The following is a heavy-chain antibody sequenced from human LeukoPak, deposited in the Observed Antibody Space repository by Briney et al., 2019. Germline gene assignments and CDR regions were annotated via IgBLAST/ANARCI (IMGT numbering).Heavy chain of an antibody. CDR3: AREDSSTWCIFDY. V-gene: IGHV3-30-3*01. D-gene: IGHD2-8*01. CDR2: VSYDGNKK. J-gene: IGHJ4*02. Sequence: GGSLRLSCAASGFTFSSYAMHWVRQAPGKGLEWLAVVSYDGNKKYYADSVKGRFTISRDNSKNTLYLQMNGLRVEDTAIYYCAREDSSTWCIFDYWGQGILVTVSS. CDR1: GFTFSSYA.